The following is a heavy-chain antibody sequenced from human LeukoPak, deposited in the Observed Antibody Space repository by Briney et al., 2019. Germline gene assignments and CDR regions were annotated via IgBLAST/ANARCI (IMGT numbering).Heavy chain of an antibody. CDR3: TTDWGIVGATTLGY. J-gene: IGHJ4*02. D-gene: IGHD1-26*01. V-gene: IGHV3-23*01. CDR2: ISGSGGST. CDR1: GFTFSSYA. Sequence: GGSLRLSCAASGFTFSSYAMSWVRQAPGKGLEWVSAISGSGGSTYYADSVKGRFTISRDNSKNTLYLQMNSLKTEDTAVYYCTTDWGIVGATTLGYWGQGTLVTVSS.